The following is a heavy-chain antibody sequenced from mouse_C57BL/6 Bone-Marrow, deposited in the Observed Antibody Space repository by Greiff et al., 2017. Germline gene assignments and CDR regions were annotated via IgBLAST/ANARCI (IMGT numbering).Heavy chain of an antibody. CDR2: IWSGGSK. CDR3: ARNPSLLLSRGAMDY. CDR1: GFSLTSYG. V-gene: IGHV2-2*01. D-gene: IGHD1-1*01. Sequence: VKLMESGPGLVQPSQSLSITCTVSGFSLTSYGVHWVRQSPGKGLEWLGVIWSGGSKDYNAAFISRLSISKFYSKSQVFFKMNSLQADDTAIYYCARNPSLLLSRGAMDYWGQGTSVTVSS. J-gene: IGHJ4*01.